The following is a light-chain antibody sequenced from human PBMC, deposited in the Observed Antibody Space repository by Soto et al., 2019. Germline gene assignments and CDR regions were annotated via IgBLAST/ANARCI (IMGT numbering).Light chain of an antibody. CDR2: DSS. V-gene: IGKV1-33*01. CDR3: QQYDILPPT. J-gene: IGKJ2*01. CDR1: QDINNY. Sequence: DIQMTQSPSSLSASVGDRVTITCQASQDINNYLVWYQQKPGKAPKLLIYDSSKLETGVPSRFSGGASRTDFTFTISGLQPEDVATYYCQQYDILPPTFGQGTKLEIK.